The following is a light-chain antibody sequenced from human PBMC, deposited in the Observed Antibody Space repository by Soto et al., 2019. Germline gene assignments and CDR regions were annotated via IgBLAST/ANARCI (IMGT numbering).Light chain of an antibody. CDR3: PHYNNWPQGT. CDR1: PSVSSN. Sequence: EIVMTQSPATLSVSPGERATLAFRASPSVSSNLAWYQKKPVQAPRLLLYGASTRATGIPARCSGSGSGTEFTLNISSLPSEDFAVYYWPHYNNWPQGTFGQGTKVEIK. J-gene: IGKJ1*01. V-gene: IGKV3-15*01. CDR2: GAS.